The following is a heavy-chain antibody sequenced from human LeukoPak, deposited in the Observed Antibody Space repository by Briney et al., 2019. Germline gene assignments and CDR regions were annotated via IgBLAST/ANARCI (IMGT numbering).Heavy chain of an antibody. Sequence: SETLSLTCTVSGGSISSYYWSWIRQPPGKGLEWIGYIYYSESTNYNPSLKSRVTISVDTSKNQFSLKLSSVTAADAAVYYCAREYDFWSGYYWYFDLWGRGTLGTVSS. CDR3: AREYDFWSGYYWYFDL. V-gene: IGHV4-59*01. D-gene: IGHD3-3*01. CDR1: GGSISSYY. CDR2: IYYSEST. J-gene: IGHJ2*01.